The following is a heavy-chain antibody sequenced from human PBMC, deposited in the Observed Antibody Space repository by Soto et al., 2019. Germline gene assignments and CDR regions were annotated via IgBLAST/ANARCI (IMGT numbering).Heavy chain of an antibody. D-gene: IGHD6-13*01. Sequence: PGGSLRLSCAASGFTFSSYAMSWVRQAPGKGLEWVSAISGSGGSTYYADSVKGRFTISRDNSKNTLYLQMNSLRAEDTAVYYCAKDYGSSWGNYYYGTDVWGQGTTVTVSS. V-gene: IGHV3-23*01. J-gene: IGHJ6*02. CDR1: GFTFSSYA. CDR3: AKDYGSSWGNYYYGTDV. CDR2: ISGSGGST.